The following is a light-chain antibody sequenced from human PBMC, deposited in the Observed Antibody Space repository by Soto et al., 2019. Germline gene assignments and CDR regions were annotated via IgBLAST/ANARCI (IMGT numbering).Light chain of an antibody. J-gene: IGKJ5*01. Sequence: EIVMTQAPATLAVSPGERAALSCRASQSISNYLAWYQQKPGQAPRLLIYDASNRAAGTPARFSGSGSGTDFTLTISSLEPEDFAVYYCQQRSNWPPSITFGQGTRLENK. CDR1: QSISNY. V-gene: IGKV3-11*01. CDR3: QQRSNWPPSIT. CDR2: DAS.